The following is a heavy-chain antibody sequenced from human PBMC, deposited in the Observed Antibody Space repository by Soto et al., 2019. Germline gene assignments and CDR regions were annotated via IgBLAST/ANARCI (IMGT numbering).Heavy chain of an antibody. V-gene: IGHV4-39*01. CDR1: GGSISSSSYY. CDR2: IYYSGST. CDR3: ARQGGSPGPPLWFY. J-gene: IGHJ4*02. D-gene: IGHD3-10*01. Sequence: QLQLQESGPGLVKPSETLSLTCTVSGGSISSSSYYWGWIRQPPGKGLEWLGSIYYSGSTYYNPSHKSRVPISVDTSKNQFSLKLSSVTAADTAVYYCARQGGSPGPPLWFYWGQGTLVTVSS.